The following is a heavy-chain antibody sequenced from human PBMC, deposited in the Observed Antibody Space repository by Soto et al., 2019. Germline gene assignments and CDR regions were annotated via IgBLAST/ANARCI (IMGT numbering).Heavy chain of an antibody. CDR1: RVTVSSDN. V-gene: IGHV3-53*01. J-gene: IGHJ6*02. CDR3: ERGSGNVKYGMDV. CDR2: IYRRGST. Sequence: GGTLRLSCAASRVTVSSDNITWGLQAQRKGRELVSIIYRRGSTYYADNVKGRFTIPRDNSKNTLYLQMNSLRAEDTAVYYCERGSGNVKYGMDVWGQGTTVTVSS.